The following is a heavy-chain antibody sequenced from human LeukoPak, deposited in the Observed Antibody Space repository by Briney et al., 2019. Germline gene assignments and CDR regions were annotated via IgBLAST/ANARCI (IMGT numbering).Heavy chain of an antibody. CDR2: IHHSGIT. Sequence: SETLSHTCTVSVYSISSGYYWGWIRQPPGKGLEWIGSIHHSGITYYNPSLKSRVTISVDTSKNQFSLRVDSVTAADTAVYYCARDLYDDNRCFDFWGQGILVTVSS. J-gene: IGHJ4*02. D-gene: IGHD1-14*01. CDR1: VYSISSGYY. CDR3: ARDLYDDNRCFDF. V-gene: IGHV4-38-2*02.